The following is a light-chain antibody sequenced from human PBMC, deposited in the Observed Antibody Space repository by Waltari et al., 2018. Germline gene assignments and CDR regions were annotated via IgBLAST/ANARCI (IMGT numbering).Light chain of an antibody. CDR2: EVR. J-gene: IGLJ2*01. V-gene: IGLV2-14*01. CDR1: SSDVGGYNY. CDR3: SSYTSSIVV. Sequence: QSALTQPASVSGSPGQSITISCTGTSSDVGGYNYVSWYQQPPGKAPKLLIYEVRNRPSGVSNRFSGSKSGNTASLTISGLQAEDEADYYCSSYTSSIVVFGGGTKLTVL.